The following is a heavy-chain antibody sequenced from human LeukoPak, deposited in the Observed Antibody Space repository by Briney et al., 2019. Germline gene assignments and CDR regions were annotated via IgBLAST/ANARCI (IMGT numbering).Heavy chain of an antibody. CDR2: ISSSSSTI. Sequence: GGSPRLSCAASGFTFSSYAIHWARQAPGKGLEWVSYISSSSSTIYYADSVKGRFTISRDNARNSLYLQMNSLRDEDTALYYCARGPPLFDPWGQGTLVTVSS. V-gene: IGHV3-48*02. J-gene: IGHJ5*02. CDR1: GFTFSSYA. CDR3: ARGPPLFDP.